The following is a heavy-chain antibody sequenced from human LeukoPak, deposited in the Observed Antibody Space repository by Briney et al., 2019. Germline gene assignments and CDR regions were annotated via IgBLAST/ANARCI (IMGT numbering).Heavy chain of an antibody. D-gene: IGHD1-14*01. CDR2: INHSGST. CDR1: GGSFSGYY. Sequence: SETLSLTCAVYGGSFSGYYWSWIRQPPGKGLEWIGEINHSGSTNYNPSLKSRVTISVDTSKNQFSLKLSSVTAADTAVYYCARGTGRGDYYFDYWGQGTLVTVSS. V-gene: IGHV4-34*01. J-gene: IGHJ4*02. CDR3: ARGTGRGDYYFDY.